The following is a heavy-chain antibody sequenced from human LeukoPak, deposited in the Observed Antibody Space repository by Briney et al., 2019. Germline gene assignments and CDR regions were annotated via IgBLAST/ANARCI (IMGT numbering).Heavy chain of an antibody. V-gene: IGHV1-18*01. D-gene: IGHD3-9*01. Sequence: GASVKVSCKASGYTFTSYGISWVRQAPGQRLEWMGWINAGNGNTKYSQKFQGRVTITKDTSASTANMELSSLRSEDTAVYYCARDLVVLTGYSAYEDAFDIWGQGTMVTVSS. CDR2: INAGNGNT. CDR3: ARDLVVLTGYSAYEDAFDI. CDR1: GYTFTSYG. J-gene: IGHJ3*02.